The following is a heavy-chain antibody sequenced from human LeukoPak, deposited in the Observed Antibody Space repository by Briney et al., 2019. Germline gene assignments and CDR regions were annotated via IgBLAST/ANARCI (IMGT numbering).Heavy chain of an antibody. Sequence: GASVKVSCKASGYTFTGYYMHWVRQAPGQGLEWIGWINPNSGGTNYAQKFQGRVTMTRDTSISTAYMELSRLRSDDTAVYYCARGLRYFDWFFDYWGQGTLVTVSS. V-gene: IGHV1-2*02. D-gene: IGHD3-9*01. CDR3: ARGLRYFDWFFDY. CDR1: GYTFTGYY. CDR2: INPNSGGT. J-gene: IGHJ4*02.